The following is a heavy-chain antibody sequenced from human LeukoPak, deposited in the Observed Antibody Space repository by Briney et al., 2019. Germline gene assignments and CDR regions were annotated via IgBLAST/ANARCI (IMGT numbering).Heavy chain of an antibody. J-gene: IGHJ6*03. V-gene: IGHV4-34*01. CDR1: GGSFSGYY. CDR2: MNYTGST. D-gene: IGHD3-10*01. Sequence: PSETLSLTCAVYGGSFSGYYWSWIRQPPGKGLEWIGEMNYTGSTNYNPSLKSRVTISVDTSKNQFSLKVSSVTAADTAVYYCARGRSHTAGILMVRGARSDYYYYMDVWGKGTTVTVSS. CDR3: ARGRSHTAGILMVRGARSDYYYYMDV.